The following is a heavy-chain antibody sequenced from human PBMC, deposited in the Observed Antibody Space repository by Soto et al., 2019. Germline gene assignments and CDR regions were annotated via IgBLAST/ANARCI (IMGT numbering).Heavy chain of an antibody. J-gene: IGHJ4*02. V-gene: IGHV4-34*01. CDR2: INHSGST. Sequence: NPSETLSLTCAVYGGSFSGYYWSWIRQPPGKGLEWIGEINHSGSTNYNPSLKSRVTISVDTSKNQFPLKLSSVTAADTAVYYCAREKGYYGSGSYSLVYYFDYWGQGTLVTVS. CDR1: GGSFSGYY. D-gene: IGHD3-10*01. CDR3: AREKGYYGSGSYSLVYYFDY.